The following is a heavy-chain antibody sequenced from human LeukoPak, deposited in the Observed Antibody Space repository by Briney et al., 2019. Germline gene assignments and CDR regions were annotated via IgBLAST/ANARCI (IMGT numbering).Heavy chain of an antibody. J-gene: IGHJ6*03. Sequence: GGTLRLSCAASGFTFSSFDMSWVRQAPGEGLEWVSAISGSGGSTYNADSVKGRFTISRDNSKNTMYLQMNSLRAEDTAVYYCARDQMVWFGVSDSNYYYYMDVWGKGTTVTVSS. V-gene: IGHV3-23*01. D-gene: IGHD3-10*01. CDR1: GFTFSSFD. CDR3: ARDQMVWFGVSDSNYYYYMDV. CDR2: ISGSGGST.